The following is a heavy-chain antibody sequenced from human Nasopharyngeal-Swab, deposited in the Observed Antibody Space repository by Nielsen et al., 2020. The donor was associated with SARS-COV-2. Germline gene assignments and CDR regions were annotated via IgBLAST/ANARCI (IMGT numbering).Heavy chain of an antibody. Sequence: SETLSLTCTVSGGSISSGDYYWSWIRQPPGKGLEWIGYIYYSGSTYYNPSLKSRVTISVDTSKNQFSLRLSSVTAADTAVYYCARELSSITIFGVVTRYFDYWGQGTLVTVSS. V-gene: IGHV4-30-4*01. CDR1: GGSISSGDYY. D-gene: IGHD3-3*01. CDR3: ARELSSITIFGVVTRYFDY. J-gene: IGHJ4*02. CDR2: IYYSGST.